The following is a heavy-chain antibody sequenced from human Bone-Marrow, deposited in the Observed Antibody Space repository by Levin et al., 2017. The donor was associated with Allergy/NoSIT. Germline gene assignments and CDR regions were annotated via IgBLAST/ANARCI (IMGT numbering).Heavy chain of an antibody. CDR1: GGSISSGSYY. CDR2: IYTSGST. V-gene: IGHV4-61*02. D-gene: IGHD3-10*01. Sequence: ASETLSLTCTVSGGSISSGSYYWSWIRQPAGKGLEWIGRIYTSGSTNYYPSLESRVTILLDTSKNQFSLKLSSVTAADTAVYYCARGGGAFHTWGQGTMVTVSS. J-gene: IGHJ3*02. CDR3: ARGGGAFHT.